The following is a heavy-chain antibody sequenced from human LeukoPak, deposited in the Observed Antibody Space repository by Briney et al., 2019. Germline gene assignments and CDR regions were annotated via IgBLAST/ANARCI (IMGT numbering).Heavy chain of an antibody. J-gene: IGHJ3*02. CDR2: INPNSGGT. V-gene: IGHV1/OR15-1*02. D-gene: IGHD3-10*01. CDR3: ARDYYGSGTYSYAFDI. CDR1: GYIFTDYY. Sequence: ASVKVSCKASGYIFTDYYMHWVRQAPGQELGWMGRINPNSGGTNYAQKFQGRVTMTRDTSISTAYTELRGLRSDDTAVYYCARDYYGSGTYSYAFDIWGQGTMVTVSS.